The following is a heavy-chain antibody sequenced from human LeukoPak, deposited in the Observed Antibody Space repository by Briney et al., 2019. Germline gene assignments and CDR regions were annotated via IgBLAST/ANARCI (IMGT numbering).Heavy chain of an antibody. CDR1: GFTFSSYA. CDR3: AGTIVGKWAIDY. D-gene: IGHD3-22*01. J-gene: IGHJ4*02. Sequence: GGSLRLFCAASGFTFSSYAMSWVRQAPGKGLEWVSAISGSGGSTSYADSVRGRFTISRDNSKNTLYLQMNSLRVEDTAVYYCAGTIVGKWAIDYWGQGTLVTVSS. V-gene: IGHV3-23*01. CDR2: ISGSGGST.